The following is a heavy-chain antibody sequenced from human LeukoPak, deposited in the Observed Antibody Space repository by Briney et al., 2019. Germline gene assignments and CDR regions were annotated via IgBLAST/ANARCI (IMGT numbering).Heavy chain of an antibody. D-gene: IGHD3-10*01. CDR2: IYYSGST. CDR3: ARGLWFGELLPRLFDY. V-gene: IGHV4-39*07. CDR1: DDSISDYY. Sequence: PSETLSLTCTVSDDSISDYYWGWIRQPPGKGLEWIGSIYYSGSTYHNPSLKSRVTISVDTSKNQFSLKLSSVTAADTAVYYCARGLWFGELLPRLFDYWGQGTLVTVSS. J-gene: IGHJ4*02.